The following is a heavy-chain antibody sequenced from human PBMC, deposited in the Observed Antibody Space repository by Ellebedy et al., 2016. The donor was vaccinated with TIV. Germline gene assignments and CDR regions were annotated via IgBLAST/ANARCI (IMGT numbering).Heavy chain of an antibody. CDR1: GGSFSGYY. CDR3: ARGGYYYYDSSGSIDY. J-gene: IGHJ4*02. D-gene: IGHD3-22*01. V-gene: IGHV4-34*01. CDR2: INHSGST. Sequence: MPSETLSLTCAVYGGSFSGYYWSWIRQPPGKGLEWIGEINHSGSTNYNPSLKSRVTISVDTSKNQFSLKLSSVTAADTAVYYCARGGYYYYDSSGSIDYWGQGTLVTVSS.